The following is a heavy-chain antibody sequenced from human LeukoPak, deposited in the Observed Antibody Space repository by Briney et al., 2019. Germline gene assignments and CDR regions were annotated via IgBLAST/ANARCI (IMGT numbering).Heavy chain of an antibody. CDR2: INHSGST. CDR3: ASNAYSSGRIEYYFDY. D-gene: IGHD6-19*01. J-gene: IGHJ4*02. Sequence: PSETLSLTCAVYGGSFSGYYWSWIRQPPGKGLEWIGEINHSGSTNYNPSLKSRVTISVDTSKNQFSLKLSSVTAADTAVYYCASNAYSSGRIEYYFDYWGQGTLVTVSS. CDR1: GGSFSGYY. V-gene: IGHV4-34*01.